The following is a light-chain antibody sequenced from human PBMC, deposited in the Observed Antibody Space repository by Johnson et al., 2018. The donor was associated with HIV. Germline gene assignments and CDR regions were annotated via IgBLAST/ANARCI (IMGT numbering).Light chain of an antibody. CDR2: ENN. V-gene: IGLV1-51*02. CDR1: SSNIGNNY. J-gene: IGLJ1*01. Sequence: QSALTQPPSVSAAPGQKVTISCSGSSSNIGNNYVSWYQQLPGTAPKLLIYENNKRPSGIPDRFSGSKSGTSATLGITGLQTGDEADYYCGTWDSSLSAGVFGTGTKLPVL. CDR3: GTWDSSLSAGV.